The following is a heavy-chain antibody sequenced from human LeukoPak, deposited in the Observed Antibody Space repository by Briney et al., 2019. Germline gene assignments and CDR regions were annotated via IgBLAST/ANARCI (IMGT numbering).Heavy chain of an antibody. J-gene: IGHJ4*02. D-gene: IGHD6-13*01. Sequence: SETLSLTCAVYGGSFSGYYWSWIRQPPGKGLEWIGEINHSGSTNYNPSLKSRVTISVDTSKNQFSLKLSSVTAADTAVYYCARGRGSSSWYAYWGQGTLVTVST. CDR3: ARGRGSSSWYAY. CDR1: GGSFSGYY. V-gene: IGHV4-34*01. CDR2: INHSGST.